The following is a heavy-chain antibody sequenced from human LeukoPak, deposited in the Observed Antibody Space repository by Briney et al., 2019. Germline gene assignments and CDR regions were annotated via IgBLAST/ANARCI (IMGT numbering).Heavy chain of an antibody. CDR3: ARGGRYCSSTSCYYWFDP. J-gene: IGHJ5*02. CDR1: GFTFSTYW. Sequence: GGSLRLSCSASGFTFSTYWMSWVRQAPGKGLEWVSAISGNGGSTYYADSVKGRFTISRDNSKNTLYLQMNSLRAEDTAVYYCARGGRYCSSTSCYYWFDPWGQGTLVTVSS. D-gene: IGHD2-2*01. CDR2: ISGNGGST. V-gene: IGHV3-23*01.